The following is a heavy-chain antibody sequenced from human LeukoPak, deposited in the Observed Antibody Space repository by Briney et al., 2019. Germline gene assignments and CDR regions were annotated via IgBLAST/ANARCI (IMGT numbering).Heavy chain of an antibody. V-gene: IGHV4-59*08. J-gene: IGHJ4*02. CDR1: GGSISSYY. Sequence: SETLSLTCTVSGGSISSYYWSWIRQPPGKGLEWIGYIYYSGSTNYNPSLKSRVTISVDTSKNQFSLKLSSVTAADTAVYYCARQRPAYGDHVFGYWGQGTLVTVSS. CDR3: ARQRPAYGDHVFGY. CDR2: IYYSGST. D-gene: IGHD4-17*01.